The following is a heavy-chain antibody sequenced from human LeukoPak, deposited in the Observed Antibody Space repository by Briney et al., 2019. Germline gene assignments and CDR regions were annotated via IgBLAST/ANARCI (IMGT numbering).Heavy chain of an antibody. D-gene: IGHD2-2*01. J-gene: IGHJ4*02. V-gene: IGHV3-53*01. Sequence: PGGSLRLSCAASGFTVSNYYMTWVRQAPGKGLEWVSVIYSGGTTYYADSVRGRFTISRDSSKNTLYLQMNSLRAEDTAVYFCARGSSRAFDYWGQGTLVTVSS. CDR3: ARGSSRAFDY. CDR1: GFTVSNYY. CDR2: IYSGGTT.